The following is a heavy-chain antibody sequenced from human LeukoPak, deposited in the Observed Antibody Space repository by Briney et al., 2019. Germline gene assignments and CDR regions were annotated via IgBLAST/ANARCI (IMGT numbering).Heavy chain of an antibody. V-gene: IGHV1-46*01. CDR1: GYTFTGYY. CDR2: INPSGGST. J-gene: IGHJ4*02. CDR3: ARESFNMTNDY. D-gene: IGHD1-26*01. Sequence: GASVKVSCKASGYTFTGYYIHWVRQAPGQGLEWMGIINPSGGSTSYAQKFQGRVTMTRDMSTSTVYMELSSLRSEDTAVYYCARESFNMTNDYWGQGTLVTVSS.